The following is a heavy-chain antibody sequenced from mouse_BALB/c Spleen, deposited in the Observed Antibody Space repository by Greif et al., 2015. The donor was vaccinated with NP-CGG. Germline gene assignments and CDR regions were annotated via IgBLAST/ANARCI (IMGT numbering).Heavy chain of an antibody. CDR3: ARWGDYDPFAY. CDR1: GYSITSDYA. CDR2: ISYSGST. J-gene: IGHJ3*01. D-gene: IGHD2-4*01. V-gene: IGHV3-2*02. Sequence: EVKLMDSGPGLVKPSQSLSLTCTVTGYSITSDYAWNWIRQFPGNKLEWMGYISYSGSTSYNPSLKSRISITRDTSKNQFFLQLNSVTTEDTATYYCARWGDYDPFAYWGQGTLVTVSA.